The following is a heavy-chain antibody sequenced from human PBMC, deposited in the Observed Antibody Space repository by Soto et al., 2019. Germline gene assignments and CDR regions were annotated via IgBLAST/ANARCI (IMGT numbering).Heavy chain of an antibody. CDR3: AGATINYGDYGASSYYAMDV. D-gene: IGHD4-17*01. CDR1: GGSFTNYA. V-gene: IGHV1-69*01. J-gene: IGHJ6*02. Sequence: QVQLVQSGAEVKKPGSSVRVSCKASGGSFTNYAFSWVRQAPGQGLEWLGGVIPVFGTTDYAQKYRGRVTITSDVSTSTAYMDLSSLESEDTAVYYCAGATINYGDYGASSYYAMDVWGQGTPVTVSS. CDR2: VIPVFGTT.